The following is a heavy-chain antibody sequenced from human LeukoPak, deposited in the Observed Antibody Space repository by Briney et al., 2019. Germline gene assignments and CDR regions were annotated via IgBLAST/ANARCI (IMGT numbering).Heavy chain of an antibody. Sequence: PSETLSLTCTVSGGSISRYYWSWIRQPPGKGVEWIGYIYYSGSTNYNPSLKSRVNISVDTSKNHFSLKLSSVTAADTAVYYCARAKTTLTTSPSFDYWGQGTLVTVSS. J-gene: IGHJ4*02. CDR2: IYYSGST. D-gene: IGHD4-17*01. V-gene: IGHV4-59*01. CDR1: GGSISRYY. CDR3: ARAKTTLTTSPSFDY.